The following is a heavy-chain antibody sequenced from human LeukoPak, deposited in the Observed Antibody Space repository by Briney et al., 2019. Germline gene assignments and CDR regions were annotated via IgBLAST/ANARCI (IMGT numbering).Heavy chain of an antibody. CDR3: GRGPDLLWLGELLSRHNCFDP. V-gene: IGHV4-34*01. Sequence: SETLSLTCAVSGGSFSGYYWSWVRQPPGKGLEWIWAINPSGGTNYNPSLQNRGTITVETSKNHLTLNLRSLTAADTDLYNCGRGPDLLWLGELLSRHNCFDPWGQGTLVTVSS. CDR1: GGSFSGYY. J-gene: IGHJ5*02. D-gene: IGHD3-10*01. CDR2: INPSGGT.